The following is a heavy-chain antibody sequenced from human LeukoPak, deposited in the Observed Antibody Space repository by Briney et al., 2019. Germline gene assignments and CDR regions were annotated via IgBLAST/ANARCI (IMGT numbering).Heavy chain of an antibody. D-gene: IGHD1-26*01. CDR3: ARFEAYYDALGGMDV. CDR2: IIPIHGTT. Sequence: SVKVSCKASGYTFTSYGISWVRQAPGQGLEWMGRIIPIHGTTNYAQKFQGTVTITADTSTSTAYMELSSLRSEDTALYYCARFEAYYDALGGMDVWGQGTTVTVSS. CDR1: GYTFTSYG. V-gene: IGHV1-69*04. J-gene: IGHJ6*02.